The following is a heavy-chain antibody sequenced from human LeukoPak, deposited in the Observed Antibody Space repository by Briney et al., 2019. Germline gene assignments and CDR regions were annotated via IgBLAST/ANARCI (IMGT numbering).Heavy chain of an antibody. CDR1: GFTFSSYS. CDR3: ARQAAAKRAFDI. CDR2: ISSSSSYI. Sequence: PGGSLRLSCAASGFTFSSYSMNWVRQAPGKGLEWVSSISSSSSYIYYADSVKGRFTISRDNAKNSLYLQMNSLRAEDTAVYYCARQAAAKRAFDIWGQGTMVTVSS. V-gene: IGHV3-21*01. D-gene: IGHD6-13*01. J-gene: IGHJ3*02.